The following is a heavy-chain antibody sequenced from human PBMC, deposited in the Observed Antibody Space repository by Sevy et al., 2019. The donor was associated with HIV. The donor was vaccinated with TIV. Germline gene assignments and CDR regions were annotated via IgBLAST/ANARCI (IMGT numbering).Heavy chain of an antibody. J-gene: IGHJ4*02. V-gene: IGHV4-59*11. Sequence: SETLSLICTVSGGPISSHYWNWIRQTPGKGLEWIGSFHYTGITNYNPSLKSRVTMSADTSKNRVSLKLNSVTAADTAVYYCARLPSPYYDSSGDLIREYYFDSWGQGTLVTVSS. D-gene: IGHD3-22*01. CDR3: ARLPSPYYDSSGDLIREYYFDS. CDR1: GGPISSHY. CDR2: FHYTGIT.